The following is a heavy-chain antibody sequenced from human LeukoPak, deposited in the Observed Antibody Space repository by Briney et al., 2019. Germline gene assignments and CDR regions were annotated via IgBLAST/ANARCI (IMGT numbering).Heavy chain of an antibody. J-gene: IGHJ4*02. CDR2: IVTRINPI. V-gene: IGHV3-11*01. Sequence: GRTLRLSRAPSGFSFSDFYMSWIRQAPGMGLEWISYIVTRINPIYYADSVKGRFTISRDDAKTSQYPQMHSLRDVGTAVDACASEARGSGRDFDYWGQGILVTVSS. CDR3: ASEARGSGRDFDY. D-gene: IGHD1-26*01. CDR1: GFSFSDFY.